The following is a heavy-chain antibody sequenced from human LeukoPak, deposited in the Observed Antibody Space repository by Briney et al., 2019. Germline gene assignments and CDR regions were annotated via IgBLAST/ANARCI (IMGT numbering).Heavy chain of an antibody. D-gene: IGHD1-26*01. CDR3: ARGGATIYYYYMDV. Sequence: ASVKVSCKASGGTFSSYAISWVRQAPGQGLEWMGGIIPIFGTANYAQKFQGRVTITTDESTSTAYMELSSLRSEDMAVYYCARGGATIYYYYMDVWGKGTTVTVSS. CDR2: IIPIFGTA. J-gene: IGHJ6*03. V-gene: IGHV1-69*05. CDR1: GGTFSSYA.